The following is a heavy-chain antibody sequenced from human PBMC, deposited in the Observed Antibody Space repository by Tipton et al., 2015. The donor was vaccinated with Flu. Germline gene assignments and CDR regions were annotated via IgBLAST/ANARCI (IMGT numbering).Heavy chain of an antibody. CDR3: AKFQCSSTPCYARYYFDY. D-gene: IGHD2-2*01. J-gene: IGHJ4*02. CDR2: FYSSGTT. V-gene: IGHV4-39*01. Sequence: TLSLTCIVSGDSISTTSYYWGWIRQPPGKGLEWIGSFYSSGTTYYNPSLKSPVTISADTSTNQFSLKLSSVTAADTAVYYCAKFQCSSTPCYARYYFDYWGQGILVTVSS. CDR1: GDSISTTSYY.